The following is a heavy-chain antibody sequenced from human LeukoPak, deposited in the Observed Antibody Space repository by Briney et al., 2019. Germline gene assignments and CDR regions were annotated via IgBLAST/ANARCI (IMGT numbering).Heavy chain of an antibody. V-gene: IGHV5-51*01. CDR1: GYSFTSYW. CDR2: IYPGDSDT. CDR3: ARASRDGYNQNFDY. Sequence: GESLKISCKGSGYSFTSYWIGWVRQMPGKGLEWMGIIYPGDSDTIYSPSFQGQVTISADQSISTSYLQWSSLQASDTAIYYCARASRDGYNQNFDYWGQGTQVTVSS. J-gene: IGHJ4*02. D-gene: IGHD5-24*01.